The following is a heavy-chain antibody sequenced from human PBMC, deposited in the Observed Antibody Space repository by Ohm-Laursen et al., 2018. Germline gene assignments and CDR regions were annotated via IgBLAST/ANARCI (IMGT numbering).Heavy chain of an antibody. CDR2: ISSDGSNK. CDR3: AMDGDYVGTSFDY. J-gene: IGHJ4*02. V-gene: IGHV3-30*03. Sequence: SLRLSCAASGFTFSSYGMHWVRQAPGKGLEWVAVISSDGSNKYYADSVKGRFTISRDNSKNTLYLQMNSLRAEDTAVYYCAMDGDYVGTSFDYWGQGTLVTVSS. D-gene: IGHD4-23*01. CDR1: GFTFSSYG.